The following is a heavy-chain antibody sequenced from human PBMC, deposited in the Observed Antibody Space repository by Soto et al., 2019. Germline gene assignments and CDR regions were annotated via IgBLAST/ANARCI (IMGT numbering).Heavy chain of an antibody. CDR1: GVSFSGYY. D-gene: IGHD2-15*01. CDR2: VNHSGST. Sequence: SETLSLTCAVYGVSFSGYYWSWIRQPPGKGLEWIGEVNHSGSTNYNPSLKSRVTISVDTSKNQFSLKLSSVTAEDTAVYYCARELGYCSGGSCYMDGAFDFWGQGTMVTVSS. CDR3: ARELGYCSGGSCYMDGAFDF. V-gene: IGHV4-34*01. J-gene: IGHJ3*01.